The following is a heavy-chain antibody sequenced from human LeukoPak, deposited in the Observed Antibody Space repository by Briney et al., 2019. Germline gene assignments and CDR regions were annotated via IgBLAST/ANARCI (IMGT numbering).Heavy chain of an antibody. J-gene: IGHJ4*02. CDR3: ARDMGTTHTY. D-gene: IGHD1-26*01. CDR2: IYSGGIGGIT. Sequence: GGSLRLSCAASGFIVSDNYMSWVRQAPGKGLEWVSVIYSGGIGGITYYADSVKGRFSISRDKSKNMVFLQMNSLRAEDTAVYYCARDMGTTHTYWGQGTLVTVSS. V-gene: IGHV3-66*01. CDR1: GFIVSDNY.